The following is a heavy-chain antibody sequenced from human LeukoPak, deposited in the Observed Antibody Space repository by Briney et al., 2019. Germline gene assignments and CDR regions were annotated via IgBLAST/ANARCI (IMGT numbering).Heavy chain of an antibody. CDR3: ARWGGHCTSGLCYYFDC. D-gene: IGHD2-8*01. J-gene: IGHJ4*02. Sequence: ASVKVSCKASGYTFTSYGISWVRQAPGQGLEWMGWINPHSGDTDYAQKFQGRVTMTWDTSISTAYMELSRLRSDDTAVYYCARWGGHCTSGLCYYFDCWGQGTLVTVSS. V-gene: IGHV1-2*02. CDR1: GYTFTSYG. CDR2: INPHSGDT.